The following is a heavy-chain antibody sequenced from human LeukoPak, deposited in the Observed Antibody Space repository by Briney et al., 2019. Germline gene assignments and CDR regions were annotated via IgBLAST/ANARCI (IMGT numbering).Heavy chain of an antibody. Sequence: GGSLRLSCAASGFTFSSYEMNWVRQAPGKGLEWVSYITSSGRTTYYADSVKGRFTTSRDNAKNSPYLQMNSLRAEHTAVYYCARSYHDILTGYRNAEYFQHWGEGTLVTVSS. D-gene: IGHD3-9*01. CDR3: ARSYHDILTGYRNAEYFQH. J-gene: IGHJ1*01. CDR1: GFTFSSYE. V-gene: IGHV3-48*03. CDR2: ITSSGRTT.